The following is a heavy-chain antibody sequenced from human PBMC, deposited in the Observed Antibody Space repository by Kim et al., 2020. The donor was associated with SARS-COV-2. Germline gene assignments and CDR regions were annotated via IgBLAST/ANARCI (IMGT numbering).Heavy chain of an antibody. CDR2: INSDGIAT. Sequence: GGSLRLSCAASGFTFSSYWMHWVRQAPGKGLVWVSRINSDGIATSYADSVKGRFTISRDNAKSTLYLQMNSLRAEDTAVYYCASRRYTGTYYYFDYWGQGPLVTVSS. CDR1: GFTFSSYW. CDR3: ASRRYTGTYYYFDY. D-gene: IGHD1-26*01. V-gene: IGHV3-74*01. J-gene: IGHJ4*02.